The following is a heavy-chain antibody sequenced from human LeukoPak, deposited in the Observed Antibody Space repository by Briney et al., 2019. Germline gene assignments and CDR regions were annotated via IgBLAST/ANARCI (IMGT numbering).Heavy chain of an antibody. CDR1: GFTFSRYA. CDR3: AKGNLQSRHSTGFDH. Sequence: GGSLRLSCAASGFTFSRYAMSWIRQAPGKGLEWVSVLCDSGGRTYYADSVKGRFTVSRDNSKNTLHLQMNSLRDDDTAVYYCAKGNLQSRHSTGFDHWGQGTLVTVSS. D-gene: IGHD6-25*01. J-gene: IGHJ4*02. V-gene: IGHV3-23*01. CDR2: LCDSGGRT.